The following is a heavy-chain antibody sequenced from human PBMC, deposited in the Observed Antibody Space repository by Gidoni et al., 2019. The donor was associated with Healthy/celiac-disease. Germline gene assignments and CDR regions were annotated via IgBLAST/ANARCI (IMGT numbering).Heavy chain of an antibody. CDR2: INPSGGST. J-gene: IGHJ2*01. CDR1: GYTFTSYY. Sequence: QVQLVQSGAEVKKPGASVKVSCKASGYTFTSYYMHWVRQAPGQGLEWMGIINPSGGSTSYAQKFQGRVTMTRDTSTSTVYMELSSLRSEDTAVYYCATTTPGEGYFDLWGRGTLVTVSS. V-gene: IGHV1-46*01. D-gene: IGHD1-7*01. CDR3: ATTTPGEGYFDL.